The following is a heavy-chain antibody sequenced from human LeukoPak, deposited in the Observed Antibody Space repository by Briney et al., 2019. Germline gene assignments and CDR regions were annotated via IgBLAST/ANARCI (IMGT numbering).Heavy chain of an antibody. J-gene: IGHJ5*02. Sequence: SETLSLTCTVSGGSFSSGSYYWSWIRQPAGKGLEWIGRIYTSGSTNYNPSPKSRVTISVDTSKNQFSLKLSSVTAADTAVYYCARAGDCSSTSCYREGWFDPWGQGTLVTVSS. CDR1: GGSFSSGSYY. CDR2: IYTSGST. CDR3: ARAGDCSSTSCYREGWFDP. D-gene: IGHD2-2*02. V-gene: IGHV4-61*02.